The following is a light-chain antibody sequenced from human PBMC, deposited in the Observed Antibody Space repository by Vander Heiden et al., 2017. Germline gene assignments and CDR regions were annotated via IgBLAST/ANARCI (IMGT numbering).Light chain of an antibody. CDR3: QKYDSAPYT. V-gene: IGKV1-27*01. CDR2: AAS. J-gene: IGKJ2*01. Sequence: DLQMTQSPSSPSASVGDRVTITCRASQGISNYLAWYQQKPGKVPKLLIYAASTLQSGVPSRFSGSGSGTDFTLTISSLQPEDVATYYCQKYDSAPYTFAQGTKLEIK. CDR1: QGISNY.